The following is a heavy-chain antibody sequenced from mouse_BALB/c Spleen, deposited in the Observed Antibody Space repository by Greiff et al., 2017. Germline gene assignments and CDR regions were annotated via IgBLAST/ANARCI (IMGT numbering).Heavy chain of an antibody. D-gene: IGHD1-1*01. CDR1: GFTFSSYG. Sequence: VQLKESGGGLVQPGGSLKLSCAASGFTFSSYGMSWVRQTPDKRLELVATINSNGGSTYYPDSVKGRFTISRDNAKNTLYLQMSSLKSEDTAMYYCARDLLLNYWGQGTTLTVSS. CDR2: INSNGGST. J-gene: IGHJ2*01. CDR3: ARDLLLNY. V-gene: IGHV5-6-3*01.